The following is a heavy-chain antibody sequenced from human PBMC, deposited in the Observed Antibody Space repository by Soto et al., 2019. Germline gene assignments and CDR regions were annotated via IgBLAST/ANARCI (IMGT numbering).Heavy chain of an antibody. V-gene: IGHV4-34*01. CDR2: INHSGST. CDR3: ARELCSGGSCYSFALDY. D-gene: IGHD2-15*01. J-gene: IGHJ4*02. Sequence: PSETLSLTCAVYGGSFSGSYWSWIRQPPGKGLEWIGEINHSGSTNYNPSLKSRVTISVDTSKNQYSLKLSSVTAADTAVYYCARELCSGGSCYSFALDYWGQGTLVTVSS. CDR1: GGSFSGSY.